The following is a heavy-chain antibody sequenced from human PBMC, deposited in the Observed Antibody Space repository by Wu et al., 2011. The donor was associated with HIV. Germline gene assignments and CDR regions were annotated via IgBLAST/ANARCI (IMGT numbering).Heavy chain of an antibody. CDR3: ARERWKGRILLWFGESQTVPWEASDY. V-gene: IGHV1-69*05. J-gene: IGHJ4*02. D-gene: IGHD3-10*01. CDR2: IIPIFGTA. Sequence: QVQPVQSGAELKKPGSSMNVSCRSSGGTFYAVTWVRQAPGQGLEWMGRIIPIFGTANYAQKFQGRVTMTRDTSTTTVYMEVSSLRSEDTAVYYCARERWKGRILLWFGESQTVPWEASDYWGQGTLVTVSS. CDR1: GGTFYA.